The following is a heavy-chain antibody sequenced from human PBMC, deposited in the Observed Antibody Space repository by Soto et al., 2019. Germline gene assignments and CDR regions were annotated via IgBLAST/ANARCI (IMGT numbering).Heavy chain of an antibody. CDR1: GFTFSSYA. J-gene: IGHJ4*02. CDR2: ISGSGDST. D-gene: IGHD4-4*01. V-gene: IGHV3-23*01. CDR3: ANLLYSNYVLTNC. Sequence: GGSLRLSCAASGFTFSSYAMSWVRQAPGKGLEWVSAISGSGDSTYYADSVKGRFTISRDNSKNTLFLQMNSLRAEDTAVYYCANLLYSNYVLTNCWGQGTLVTVSS.